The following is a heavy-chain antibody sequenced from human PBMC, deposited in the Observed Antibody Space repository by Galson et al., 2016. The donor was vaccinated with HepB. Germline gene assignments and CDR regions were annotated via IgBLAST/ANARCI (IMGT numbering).Heavy chain of an antibody. D-gene: IGHD4-17*01. CDR3: ARALEYGSRNYYDYYAMDV. V-gene: IGHV5-10-1*04. Sequence: QSGAEVKKPGESLRISCQGSGYRLTDYWITWVRQVPGKGLQWIGRIEPDDSYTNYSPSFKGQVTISVDKSINTAYLQWSTLKASDTAIYYCARALEYGSRNYYDYYAMDVWGPGTTVIVSS. CDR1: GYRLTDYW. CDR2: IEPDDSYT. J-gene: IGHJ6*02.